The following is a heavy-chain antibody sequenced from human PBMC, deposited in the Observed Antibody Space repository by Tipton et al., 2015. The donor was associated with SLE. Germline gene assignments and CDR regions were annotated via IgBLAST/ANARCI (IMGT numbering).Heavy chain of an antibody. CDR3: ARDLSPYSSSWDDAFDI. CDR2: IYYSGST. Sequence: WIGYIYYSGSTYYNPSLKNRVTISVDTSKNQFSLKLSSVTAADTAVYYCARDLSPYSSSWDDAFDIWGQGTMVTVSS. J-gene: IGHJ3*02. V-gene: IGHV4-30-4*07. D-gene: IGHD6-13*01.